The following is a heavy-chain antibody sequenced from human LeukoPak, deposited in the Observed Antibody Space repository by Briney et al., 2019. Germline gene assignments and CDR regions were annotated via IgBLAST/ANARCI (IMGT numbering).Heavy chain of an antibody. J-gene: IGHJ4*02. CDR1: GYTFSGYY. V-gene: IGHV1-2*02. CDR2: INPNSGGT. D-gene: IGHD6-13*01. CDR3: VRDPMMAAAGFDY. Sequence: ASVKVSCKASGYTFSGYYMHWVRQAPGQGLEWMGWINPNSGGTNYAQKFQGRVTMTRDTSISTAYMELSRLRSGDTAVYYCVRDPMMAAAGFDYWGQGTLVTVSS.